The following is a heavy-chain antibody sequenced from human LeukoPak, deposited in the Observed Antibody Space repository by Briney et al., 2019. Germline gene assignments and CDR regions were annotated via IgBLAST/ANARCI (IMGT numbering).Heavy chain of an antibody. J-gene: IGHJ4*02. Sequence: GASVKVSCKASGGTFSSYDINWVRQAPGQGLEWMGGIMPISGTANYAQKFQGRVTITADKPTNTAYMELTSLRSEDTAVYYCASGRTDIVVVPATLRSYYFDYWGQGTLVTVSS. D-gene: IGHD2-2*01. V-gene: IGHV1-69*06. CDR3: ASGRTDIVVVPATLRSYYFDY. CDR1: GGTFSSYD. CDR2: IMPISGTA.